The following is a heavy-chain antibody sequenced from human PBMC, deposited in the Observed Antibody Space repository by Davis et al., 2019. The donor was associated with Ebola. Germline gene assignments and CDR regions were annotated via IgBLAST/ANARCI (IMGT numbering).Heavy chain of an antibody. CDR2: ISWNSGSI. CDR3: ARGSRLVVTATFEGML. V-gene: IGHV3-9*01. J-gene: IGHJ4*02. Sequence: SLKISCAASGFTFDDYAMHWVRQAPGQGLKWVSGISWNSGSIGCADSVKGRFTISRDNAKNSLYLQMNSLRAEDTAVYYCARGSRLVVTATFEGMLWGQGTLVTVSS. D-gene: IGHD2-15*01. CDR1: GFTFDDYA.